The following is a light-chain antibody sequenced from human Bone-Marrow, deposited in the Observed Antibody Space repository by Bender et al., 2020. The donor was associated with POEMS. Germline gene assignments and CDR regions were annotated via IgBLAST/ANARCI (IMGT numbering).Light chain of an antibody. V-gene: IGLV2-14*01. CDR1: SSDVGGYNY. CDR2: DVS. J-gene: IGLJ2*01. Sequence: QSALTQPASVSGSPGQSITISCTGTSSDVGGYNYVSWYQQHPDKAPKLILYDVSKRTSGVPDRFSGSKSGNTASLTISGLQADDEADYYCSSYAGNSMIFGGGTKLTVL. CDR3: SSYAGNSMI.